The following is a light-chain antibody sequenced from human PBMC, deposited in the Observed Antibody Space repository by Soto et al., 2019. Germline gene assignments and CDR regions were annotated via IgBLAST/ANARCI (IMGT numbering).Light chain of an antibody. J-gene: IGLJ2*01. CDR1: SSNIGAGYD. CDR2: GNS. CDR3: QSYDSSLNGVV. V-gene: IGLV1-40*01. Sequence: QPVLTQPPSVSGAPGPRVTISCTGSSSNIGAGYDVHWYQQLPGTAPKVLIYGNSNRPSGVPDRFSGSKSGTSASLAITGLQAEEEADYYCQSYDSSLNGVVFGGGTKVTVL.